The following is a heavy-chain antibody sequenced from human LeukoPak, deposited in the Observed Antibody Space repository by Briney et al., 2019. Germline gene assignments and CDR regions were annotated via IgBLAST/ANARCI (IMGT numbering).Heavy chain of an antibody. V-gene: IGHV3-23*01. D-gene: IGHD2-15*01. Sequence: GGSLRLSCAASGFTFSSYVMSWVRQAPGKGLEWVSTISGNGRNTYYADSVKGRFTITRDNSKITVYLEMNSLRAEDTAVYYCARGRGVYGYWYFDLWGRGTLVTVSS. CDR1: GFTFSSYV. J-gene: IGHJ2*01. CDR3: ARGRGVYGYWYFDL. CDR2: ISGNGRNT.